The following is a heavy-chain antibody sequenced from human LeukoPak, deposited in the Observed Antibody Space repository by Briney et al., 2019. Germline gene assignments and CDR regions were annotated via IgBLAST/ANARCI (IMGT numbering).Heavy chain of an antibody. J-gene: IGHJ5*02. CDR2: MNPNSGNT. CDR1: GYTFTSYD. CDR3: ARGVTLRWPLKRWFVP. Sequence: ASVKVSCKASGYTFTSYDINWVRQATGQGLEWMGWMNPNSGNTGYAQKFQGRVTMTRNTSISTAYMELSSLRSEDTAVDYCARGVTLRWPLKRWFVPWGQGTLVTVSS. V-gene: IGHV1-8*01. D-gene: IGHD4-23*01.